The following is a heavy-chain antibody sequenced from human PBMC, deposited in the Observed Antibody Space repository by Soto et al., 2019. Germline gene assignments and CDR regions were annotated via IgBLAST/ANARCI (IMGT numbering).Heavy chain of an antibody. J-gene: IGHJ4*02. CDR1: GYTFTDYY. V-gene: IGHV1-2*02. CDR3: ARPNKYDTTGYKYVY. Sequence: GASVKVSCKASGYTFTDYYLHWVRQAPGQGLEWMGWINPNSGGTNYAQKFQGRVTMTRDTSISTAYMELSRLTSDDTAVYYCARPNKYDTTGYKYVYWGEGTLVTVSS. CDR2: INPNSGGT. D-gene: IGHD3-22*01.